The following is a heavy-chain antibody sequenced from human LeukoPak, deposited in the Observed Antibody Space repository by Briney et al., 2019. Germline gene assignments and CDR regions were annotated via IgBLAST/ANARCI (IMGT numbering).Heavy chain of an antibody. D-gene: IGHD2-2*01. Sequence: QAGGSLRLSCAASGFTFSSYGMHWVRQAPGKGLEWVAVISYDGSNKYYADSVRGRFTISRDNSKNTLSLQMNSLRAEDTAVYYCAKVGSVVIPATAGGHYWGQGTLVTVSS. CDR3: AKVGSVVIPATAGGHY. V-gene: IGHV3-30*18. CDR1: GFTFSSYG. J-gene: IGHJ4*02. CDR2: ISYDGSNK.